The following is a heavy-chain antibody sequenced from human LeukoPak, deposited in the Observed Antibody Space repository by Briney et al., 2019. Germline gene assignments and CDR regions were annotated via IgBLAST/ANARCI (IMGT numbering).Heavy chain of an antibody. Sequence: SETLSLTCTVSGGSISSGDYSWSWIRQPPGKGLEWIGYIYYSGSTYYNPSLKSRVTISVDTSKNQSSLKLSSVTAADTAVYYCASTYCGGDCYPSKAFDIWGQGTMVTVSS. CDR2: IYYSGST. D-gene: IGHD2-21*02. CDR3: ASTYCGGDCYPSKAFDI. J-gene: IGHJ3*02. V-gene: IGHV4-30-4*01. CDR1: GGSISSGDYS.